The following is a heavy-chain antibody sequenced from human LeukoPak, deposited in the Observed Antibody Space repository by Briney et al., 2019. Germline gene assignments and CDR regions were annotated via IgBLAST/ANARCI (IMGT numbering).Heavy chain of an antibody. CDR3: ARFTPQGYGWGGYNRFDP. CDR2: IYYSGST. Sequence: PSETLSLTCTVSGGSISSYYWNWIRQTPGKGLEWIGYIYYSGSTNYNPPLKSRVTISVDTSKNQFSLNLTSVTAADTAVYYCARFTPQGYGWGGYNRFDPWGQGTLVTVSS. J-gene: IGHJ5*02. CDR1: GGSISSYY. V-gene: IGHV4-59*01. D-gene: IGHD3-16*01.